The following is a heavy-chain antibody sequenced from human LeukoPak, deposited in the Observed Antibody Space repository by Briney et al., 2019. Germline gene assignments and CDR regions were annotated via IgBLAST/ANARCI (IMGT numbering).Heavy chain of an antibody. Sequence: GGSLRLSCAASGFTFSSYWMSWVRQAPGKGLEWVANIKQDGGEKYYVDSVKGRFTISRDNAKNSLYLQMNSLRAEDTAVYYCARDGSPTGPPPYDFWGGYFGYYYGMDVWGQGTTVTVSS. J-gene: IGHJ6*02. CDR1: GFTFSSYW. CDR2: IKQDGGEK. V-gene: IGHV3-7*01. D-gene: IGHD3-3*01. CDR3: ARDGSPTGPPPYDFWGGYFGYYYGMDV.